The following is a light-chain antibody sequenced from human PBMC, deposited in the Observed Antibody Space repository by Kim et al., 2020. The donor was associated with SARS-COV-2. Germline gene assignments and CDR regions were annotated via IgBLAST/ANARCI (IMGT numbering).Light chain of an antibody. CDR3: QQYGSSPCT. Sequence: EIVLTQSPGTLSLSPGERATFSCSASQTVTSNRLAWYQQKPGQPPRLLIYGASSRATGIPDRFSGSGSGTDFTLTISRLEPEDFALYYCQQYGSSPCTFGPGTKMDIK. V-gene: IGKV3-20*01. J-gene: IGKJ3*01. CDR1: QTVTSNR. CDR2: GAS.